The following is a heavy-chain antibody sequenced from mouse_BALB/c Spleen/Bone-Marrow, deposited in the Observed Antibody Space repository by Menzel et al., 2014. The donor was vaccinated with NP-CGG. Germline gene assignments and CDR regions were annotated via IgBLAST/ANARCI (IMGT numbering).Heavy chain of an antibody. D-gene: IGHD3-1*01. Sequence: VQLKESGGGLVKPGGSLKLSCAASGFTFSSYAMSWVRQSLEKRLEWVAEISSGGSYTYYPDTVTGRFTISRDNAKNTLYLEMSSLRSEDTAMYYCARDRGYFDYWGQGTTLTVSS. J-gene: IGHJ2*01. V-gene: IGHV5-9-4*01. CDR3: ARDRGYFDY. CDR2: ISSGGSYT. CDR1: GFTFSSYA.